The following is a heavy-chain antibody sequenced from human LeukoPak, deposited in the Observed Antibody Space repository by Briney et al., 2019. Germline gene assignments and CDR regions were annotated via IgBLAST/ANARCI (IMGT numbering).Heavy chain of an antibody. CDR1: GFSISRYS. D-gene: IGHD1-14*01. J-gene: IGHJ4*02. V-gene: IGHV3-23*01. CDR3: ANYRS. Sequence: GGSLRLSCAASGFSISRYSMNWVRQAPGKGLEWVSGISGSGSSTHYADSVKGRFTISRDNSKSTLYLQMSSLRDEDTAVYYCANYRSWGQGTLVTVSS. CDR2: ISGSGSST.